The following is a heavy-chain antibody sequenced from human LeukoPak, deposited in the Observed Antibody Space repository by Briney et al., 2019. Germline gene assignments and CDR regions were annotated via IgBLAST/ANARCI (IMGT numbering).Heavy chain of an antibody. J-gene: IGHJ4*02. Sequence: GESLKISCKASGYSFASYWIGWVRQMSGKGLEWMAIIHPNDASTIYSPSFQGQVTISADKSINTAYLQWSTLRASDTAIYYCARHNNWGFDYWDRGTLLTVSS. CDR3: ARHNNWGFDY. V-gene: IGHV5-51*01. D-gene: IGHD7-27*01. CDR2: IHPNDAST. CDR1: GYSFASYW.